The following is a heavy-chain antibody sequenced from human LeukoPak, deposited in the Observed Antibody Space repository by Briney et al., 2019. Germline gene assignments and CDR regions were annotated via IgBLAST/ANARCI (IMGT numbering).Heavy chain of an antibody. CDR3: ARSVTSPYHYYGMDV. J-gene: IGHJ6*04. D-gene: IGHD4-17*01. CDR2: IDWDDDK. Sequence: SGPALVKPTQALTLTCTFSGFSLSTSGMRVSWIRQPPGKALEWLARIDWDDDKFYSTSLKTRLTISKDTSKNQVVLTMTNMDPVDTATYYCARSVTSPYHYYGMDVWGKGTTVTVSS. V-gene: IGHV2-70*04. CDR1: GFSLSTSGMR.